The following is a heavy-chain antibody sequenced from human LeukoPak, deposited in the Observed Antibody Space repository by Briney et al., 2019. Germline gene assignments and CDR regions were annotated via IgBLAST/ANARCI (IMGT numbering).Heavy chain of an antibody. CDR3: ARAMTTVTITPDAFDI. J-gene: IGHJ3*02. CDR2: IYHSGST. V-gene: IGHV4-4*02. CDR1: GFTFSSYW. Sequence: GSLRLFCAASGFTFSSYWMSWVRQAPGKGLEWIGYIYHSGSTYYNPSLKSRVTISLDRSKNQFSLKLSSVTAADTAVYYCARAMTTVTITPDAFDIWGQGTMVTVSS. D-gene: IGHD4-17*01.